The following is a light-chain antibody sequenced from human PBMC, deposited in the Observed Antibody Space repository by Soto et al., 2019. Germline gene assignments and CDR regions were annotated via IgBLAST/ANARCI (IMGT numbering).Light chain of an antibody. V-gene: IGKV1-39*01. J-gene: IGKJ4*01. CDR2: AAS. Sequence: DIQVTQSPSSLSASVADRVTITCRTSQRISSYLNWFQQKPGKAPKLLIYAASTLQSGVPSRFSGSGSGTYFTLTISDLQPEDFATYYCQQTYTTPLTFGGGTKVEIK. CDR1: QRISSY. CDR3: QQTYTTPLT.